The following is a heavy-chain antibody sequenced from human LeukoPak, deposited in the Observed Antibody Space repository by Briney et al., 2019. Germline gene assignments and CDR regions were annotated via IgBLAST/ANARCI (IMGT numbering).Heavy chain of an antibody. CDR2: INSDGSST. V-gene: IGHV3-74*01. J-gene: IGHJ4*02. Sequence: GGSLRLSCAASGFTFSSYWMHWVRQAPGKGLVWVSRINSDGSSTIHADSVKGRFTISRDNAKNTLYLQMNSLRGEDTAVYYCARDYAGFCSGATCHFDSWGQGTLVTVSS. CDR3: ARDYAGFCSGATCHFDS. CDR1: GFTFSSYW. D-gene: IGHD2-2*03.